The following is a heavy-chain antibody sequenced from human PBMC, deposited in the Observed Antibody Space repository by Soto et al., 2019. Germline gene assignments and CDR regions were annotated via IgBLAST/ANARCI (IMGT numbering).Heavy chain of an antibody. CDR3: ARQRRWMGATTGFDY. D-gene: IGHD3-16*01. CDR2: IYYGGST. J-gene: IGHJ4*02. Sequence: QLQLQESGPGLVKPSETLSLTCIVSGGSISSSSYYWGWIRQPPGQGLEWIGNIYYGGSTYYNPSLKGRVTISVDTSKNQFSLKLTSVSAADTAVYYCARQRRWMGATTGFDYWGQGTLVTVSS. CDR1: GGSISSSSYY. V-gene: IGHV4-39*01.